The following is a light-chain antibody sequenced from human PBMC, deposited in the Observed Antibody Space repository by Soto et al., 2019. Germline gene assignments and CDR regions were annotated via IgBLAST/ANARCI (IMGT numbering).Light chain of an antibody. CDR2: GNS. CDR1: TSNIGAGYD. Sequence: QSVLTEPPSVSGAPGQRVTISCTGSTSNIGAGYDVHWYQQLPGRAPKLLIYGNSNRPSGVPDRFSGSKSGTSASLAITGLRAEDEADYYCYSYAGTNRVFGTGTKVTVL. V-gene: IGLV1-40*01. CDR3: YSYAGTNRV. J-gene: IGLJ1*01.